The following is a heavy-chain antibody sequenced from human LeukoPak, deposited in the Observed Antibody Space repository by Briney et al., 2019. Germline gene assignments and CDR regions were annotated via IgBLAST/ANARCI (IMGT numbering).Heavy chain of an antibody. CDR2: IYDSGST. CDR1: GGSFSSYY. CDR3: GRDRYGGNPIDQ. D-gene: IGHD4-23*01. J-gene: IGHJ4*02. V-gene: IGHV4-59*12. Sequence: SETLSLTCTVSGGSFSSYYWSWIRQPPGRGLEWIGYIYDSGSTYYNPSLESRVSISVDRSKSQFSLSLSSVAAADTAVYYCGRDRYGGNPIDQWGQGTLVTVSS.